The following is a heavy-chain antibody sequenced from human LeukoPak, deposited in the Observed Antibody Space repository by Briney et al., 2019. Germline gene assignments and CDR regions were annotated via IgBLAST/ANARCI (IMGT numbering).Heavy chain of an antibody. V-gene: IGHV4-4*02. CDR2: VYRSGST. CDR1: GGSISSSNW. Sequence: SSETLSLTCAVSGGSISSSNWWSWVRQPPGKGLEWIGTVYRSGSTYYNASLKSRVTISVDTSKNQFSLKLSSVTAADTAVYYCARVNWVFDYWGQGTLVTVSS. D-gene: IGHD7-27*01. CDR3: ARVNWVFDY. J-gene: IGHJ4*02.